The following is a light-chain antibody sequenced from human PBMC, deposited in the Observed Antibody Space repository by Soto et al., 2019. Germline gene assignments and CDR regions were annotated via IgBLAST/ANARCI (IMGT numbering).Light chain of an antibody. CDR3: QQIRNSPPKMS. CDR2: DAS. Sequence: IAVAQFPDPLYLSPGARATLSCRASPSVSIYLAWYQQKPGQAPRLLIYDASNRATGIPARFSGSGSGTDFTLTISIRKPEDVAVYDCQQIRNSPPKMSFGQGRRLEIK. V-gene: IGKV3-11*01. J-gene: IGKJ5*01. CDR1: PSVSIY.